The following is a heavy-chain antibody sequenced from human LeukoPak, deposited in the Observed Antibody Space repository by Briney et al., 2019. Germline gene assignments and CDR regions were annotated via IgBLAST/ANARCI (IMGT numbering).Heavy chain of an antibody. CDR2: INAGNGNT. CDR1: GYTFTTYA. Sequence: ASVKVSCKVSGYTFTTYAMHWVRQAPGQRLEWMGWINAGNGNTKYSQKFQARVTITRDTSASTAYMELSGLRSEDTAVYYCARDPIGSRWPYYFDYWGQGTLVTVSS. CDR3: ARDPIGSRWPYYFDY. V-gene: IGHV1-3*01. J-gene: IGHJ4*02. D-gene: IGHD6-13*01.